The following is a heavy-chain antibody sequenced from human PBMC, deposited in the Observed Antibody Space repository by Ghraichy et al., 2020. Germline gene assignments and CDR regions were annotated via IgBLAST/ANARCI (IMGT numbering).Heavy chain of an antibody. CDR2: INSDGGST. J-gene: IGHJ6*02. CDR3: VKDLVGGGFGAYGMDD. V-gene: IGHV3-74*01. CDR1: GFTFSSYW. Sequence: GGSLRLSCAASGFTFSSYWMHWVRQAPGKGLVWVSRINSDGGSTTYADSVEGRFTISKDNAKNTLYLKMNSRMAEDTAVYYCVKDLVGGGFGAYGMDDWGQGTTVTVSS. D-gene: IGHD2-21*01.